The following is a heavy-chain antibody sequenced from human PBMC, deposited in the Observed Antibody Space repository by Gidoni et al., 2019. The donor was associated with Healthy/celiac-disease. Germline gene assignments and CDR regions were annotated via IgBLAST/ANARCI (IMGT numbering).Heavy chain of an antibody. V-gene: IGHV4-39*01. CDR3: ARQGGVTMVRGVINFFDY. Sequence: QLQLQESGPGLVKPSETLSLTCTVSGGSISSSSYYWGWIRQPPGKGLEWIGSIYYSGSTYYNPSLKSRVTISVDTSKNQFSLKLSSVTAADTAVYYCARQGGVTMVRGVINFFDYWGQGTLVTVSS. CDR2: IYYSGST. J-gene: IGHJ4*02. CDR1: GGSISSSSYY. D-gene: IGHD3-10*01.